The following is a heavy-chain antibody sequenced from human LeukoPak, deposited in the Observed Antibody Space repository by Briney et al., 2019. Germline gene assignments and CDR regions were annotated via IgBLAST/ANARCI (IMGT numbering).Heavy chain of an antibody. CDR3: ARRRGSPDAFDI. CDR2: ISTSGGYI. V-gene: IGHV3-21*01. D-gene: IGHD2-15*01. J-gene: IGHJ3*02. Sequence: GGSLRLSCAASGCTFTSYSMNWVRQAPGKGLEWVSSISTSGGYIYYADSVKGRFTISRDNAKNSLYLQMNSLRAEDTAVYYCARRRGSPDAFDIWGQGTMVTVSS. CDR1: GCTFTSYS.